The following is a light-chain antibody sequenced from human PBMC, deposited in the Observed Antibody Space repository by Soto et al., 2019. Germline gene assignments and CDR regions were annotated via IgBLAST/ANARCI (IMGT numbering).Light chain of an antibody. CDR1: QSVSSNY. J-gene: IGKJ1*01. Sequence: DIVLTQSPGTLSLSPGERATLSCRASQSVSSNYLAWYQQKPGQAPRLLIYGASSRATGIPNRFSGSGSGTDFTLTISRLEPEDFAVYYCQQYGNSPQTFGQGTKVDIK. CDR2: GAS. CDR3: QQYGNSPQT. V-gene: IGKV3-20*01.